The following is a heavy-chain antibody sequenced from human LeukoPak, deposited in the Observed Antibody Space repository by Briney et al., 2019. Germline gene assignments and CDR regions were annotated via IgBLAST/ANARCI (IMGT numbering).Heavy chain of an antibody. CDR3: ARDGKAKNDF. CDR1: GFTFSRYA. Sequence: PGGSLRLSYAASGFTFSRYAMQWVRQAPDKRLEYVSGMDDSGAHTYYADSVKGRFTMSRDNSRDTLYLQMGSLRPEGTAVYYCARDGKAKNDFWGQGTLVTVST. V-gene: IGHV3-64*02. D-gene: IGHD1-26*01. J-gene: IGHJ4*02. CDR2: MDDSGAHT.